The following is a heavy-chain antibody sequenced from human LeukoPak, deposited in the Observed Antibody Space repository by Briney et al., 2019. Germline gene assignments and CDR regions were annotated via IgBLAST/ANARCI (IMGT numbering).Heavy chain of an antibody. CDR2: IYYSGST. J-gene: IGHJ6*03. V-gene: IGHV4-39*01. D-gene: IGHD4-17*01. Sequence: SETLSLTCTVSGGSISSSSYYWGWIRQPPGKGLEWIGSIYYSGSTYYNPSLKSRVTISVDTSKNQFSLKLSSVTAADTAVYYCARVTTSVYYYYYMDVWGKGTTVTVS. CDR3: ARVTTSVYYYYYMDV. CDR1: GGSISSSSYY.